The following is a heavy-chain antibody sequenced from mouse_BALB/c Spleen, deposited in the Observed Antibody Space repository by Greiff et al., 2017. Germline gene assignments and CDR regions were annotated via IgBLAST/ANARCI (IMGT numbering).Heavy chain of an antibody. Sequence: EVQLQQSGPELVKPGASVKISCKASGYTFTDYNMHWVKQSPGKSLEWIGYIYPYNGGTGYNQKFKSKATLTVDNSSSTAYMELRSLTSEDSAVYYCARGDYDDAMDYWGQGTSVTVSS. CDR2: IYPYNGGT. CDR1: GYTFTDYN. D-gene: IGHD2-4*01. CDR3: ARGDYDDAMDY. J-gene: IGHJ4*01. V-gene: IGHV1S29*02.